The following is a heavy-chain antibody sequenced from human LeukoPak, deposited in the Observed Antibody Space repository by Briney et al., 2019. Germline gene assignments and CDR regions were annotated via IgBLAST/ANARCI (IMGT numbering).Heavy chain of an antibody. Sequence: ASVKVSCKASGGTFSSYAISWVRQVPGPGLEWMGGIIPIFGTANYAQKFQGRVTITTDESTSTAYMELSSLRSEDTAVYYCARVLGYCSSTSCYFDYWGQGTLVTVSS. CDR2: IIPIFGTA. CDR1: GGTFSSYA. CDR3: ARVLGYCSSTSCYFDY. V-gene: IGHV1-69*05. J-gene: IGHJ4*02. D-gene: IGHD2-2*01.